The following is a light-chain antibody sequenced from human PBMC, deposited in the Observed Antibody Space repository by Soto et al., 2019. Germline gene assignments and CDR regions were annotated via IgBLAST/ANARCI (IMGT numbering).Light chain of an antibody. Sequence: EIVLTQSPGPLSLSPGERATLSCRASQSVGSSYLAWYQQKPGQAPRVLIYGASSRATGIPDRFSGSGSGTDFTLTISRLEPEDFAVYYCQQYATSPFTFGPGTKLDIK. CDR3: QQYATSPFT. CDR2: GAS. CDR1: QSVGSSY. V-gene: IGKV3-20*01. J-gene: IGKJ3*01.